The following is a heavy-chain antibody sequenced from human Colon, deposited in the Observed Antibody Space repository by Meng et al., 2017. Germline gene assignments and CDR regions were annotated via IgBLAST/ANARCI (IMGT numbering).Heavy chain of an antibody. V-gene: IGHV4-59*01. CDR1: GGSISSYY. J-gene: IGHJ4*02. CDR3: ARKSGGSPFDD. Sequence: GSLRLSCTVSGGSISSYYWSWCRQPPGKELDWIGYIYHSGSTNYNPSLKSRVTISVDTAKNQFSLKLSSVTAADTAVYYCARKSGGSPFDDWGQGTLVTVSS. CDR2: IYHSGST. D-gene: IGHD2-15*01.